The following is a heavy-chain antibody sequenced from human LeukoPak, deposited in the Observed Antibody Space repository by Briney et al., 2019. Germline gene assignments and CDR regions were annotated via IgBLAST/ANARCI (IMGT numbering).Heavy chain of an antibody. CDR1: GFTFSGSA. Sequence: GGSLRLSCAASGFTFSGSAMHWVRQASGKGLEWVGRIRSKANSYATAYAASVKGRFTISRDDSKNTAYLQMNSLKTEDTAVYYCARDNPSPGYSSSSPFDYWGQGTLVTVSS. V-gene: IGHV3-73*01. CDR3: ARDNPSPGYSSSSPFDY. CDR2: IRSKANSYAT. J-gene: IGHJ4*02. D-gene: IGHD6-13*01.